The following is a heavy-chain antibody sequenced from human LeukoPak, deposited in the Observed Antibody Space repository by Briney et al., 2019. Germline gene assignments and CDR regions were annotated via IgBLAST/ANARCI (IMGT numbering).Heavy chain of an antibody. CDR2: ISSSSSYI. CDR3: ARDLAHDYGDYADVVDY. Sequence: GSLRLSCSASGFTFSSYSMNWVRQAPGKGLEWVSSISSSSSYIYYADSVKGRFTISRDNAKNSLYLQMNSLRAEDTAVYYCARDLAHDYGDYADVVDYWGQGTLVTVSS. J-gene: IGHJ4*02. CDR1: GFTFSSYS. D-gene: IGHD4-17*01. V-gene: IGHV3-21*01.